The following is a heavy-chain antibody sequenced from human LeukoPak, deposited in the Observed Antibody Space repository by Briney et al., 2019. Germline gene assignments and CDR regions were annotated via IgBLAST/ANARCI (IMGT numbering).Heavy chain of an antibody. CDR3: ARARYSNSQFDY. J-gene: IGHJ4*02. CDR1: GDSISSGDYY. V-gene: IGHV4-61*02. D-gene: IGHD4-11*01. Sequence: PSQTLSLTCTVSGDSISSGDYYWSWIRQPAGKGLEWIGRISSSGSTNYNPSLKSRVTISVDTSKNQFSLKLSSVTAADTAVYYCARARYSNSQFDYWGQGTLVTVSS. CDR2: ISSSGST.